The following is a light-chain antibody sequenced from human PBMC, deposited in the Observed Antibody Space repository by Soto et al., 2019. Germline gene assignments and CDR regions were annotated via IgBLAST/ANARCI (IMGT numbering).Light chain of an antibody. Sequence: EGVLIQAPATLSLSPGERATLSCRASQSVSSYLAWYQQKPGQAPRLLIYDASNRATGIPARFSGSGSGTDFTLTISSLEPEDFAVYYCQQRSNWPLTFGGGTKVDIK. V-gene: IGKV3-11*01. J-gene: IGKJ4*01. CDR2: DAS. CDR3: QQRSNWPLT. CDR1: QSVSSY.